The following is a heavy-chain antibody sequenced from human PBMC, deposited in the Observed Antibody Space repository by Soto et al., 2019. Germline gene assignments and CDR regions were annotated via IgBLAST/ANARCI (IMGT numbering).Heavy chain of an antibody. CDR1: GYTFTSYG. D-gene: IGHD3-22*01. CDR2: ISAYNGNT. V-gene: IGHV1-18*01. CDR3: ARSSPYVDYDSSGYDGGPGHPFDY. J-gene: IGHJ4*01. Sequence: ASVKVSCKASGYTFTSYGISWVRQAPGQGLEWMGWISAYNGNTNYAQKLQGRVTMTTDTSTSTAYMELRSLRSDDTAVYYCARSSPYVDYDSSGYDGGPGHPFDYWG.